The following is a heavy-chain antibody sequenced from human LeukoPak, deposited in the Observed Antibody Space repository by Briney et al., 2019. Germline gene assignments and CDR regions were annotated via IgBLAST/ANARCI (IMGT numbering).Heavy chain of an antibody. CDR3: AKVPGYCTNGVCGNPDFDY. D-gene: IGHD2-8*01. CDR1: GFTFSSYA. Sequence: PGGSLRLSCAASGFTFSSYAMSWVRQAPGKGLEWVSAISGSGGSTYYADSVKGRFTISRDNSKNTLYLQMNSLRAEDTAVYYCAKVPGYCTNGVCGNPDFDYWGQGTLVTVSS. V-gene: IGHV3-23*01. J-gene: IGHJ4*02. CDR2: ISGSGGST.